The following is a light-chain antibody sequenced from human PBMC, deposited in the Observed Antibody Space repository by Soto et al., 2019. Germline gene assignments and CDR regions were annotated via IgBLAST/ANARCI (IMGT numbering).Light chain of an antibody. CDR1: QAIRTA. V-gene: IGKV1-6*01. CDR2: AAS. Sequence: AIQLTQSPSSLSASVGDRVTITCRASQAIRTALGWYQQKPGKVPKLLIYAASTLQSGVPSRFSGSGSGTDFTLTISSLQTEDFATYYCLLDFRYFWAFGQGTKV. CDR3: LLDFRYFWA. J-gene: IGKJ1*01.